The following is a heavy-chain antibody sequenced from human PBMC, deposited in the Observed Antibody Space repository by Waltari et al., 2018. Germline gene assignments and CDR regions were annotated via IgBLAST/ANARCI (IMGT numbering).Heavy chain of an antibody. J-gene: IGHJ6*02. Sequence: QVQLVQSGAEVKKPGASVKVSCKVSGYTFTELSMHWVRQAHGKGLEWMGGFDPEDGETIYAQKFQGRVTMTEDTSIDTAYMVLGSLRSEDTAVYFCTTKTLLFVPENYYYGMDVWGQGTTVTVSS. CDR2: FDPEDGET. CDR3: TTKTLLFVPENYYYGMDV. CDR1: GYTFTELS. V-gene: IGHV1-24*01. D-gene: IGHD2-8*01.